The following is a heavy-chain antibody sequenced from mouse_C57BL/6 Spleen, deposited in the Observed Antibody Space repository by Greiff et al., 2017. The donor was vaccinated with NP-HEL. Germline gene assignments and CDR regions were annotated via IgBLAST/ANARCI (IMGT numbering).Heavy chain of an antibody. CDR3: ARATTVDQAWFAY. Sequence: QVQLKQPGAELVKPGASVKLSCKASGYTFTSYWMHWVKQRPGQGLEWIGMIHPNSGSTNYNEKFKSKATLTVDKSSSTAYMQLSSLTSEDSAVYYCARATTVDQAWFAYWGQGTLVTVSA. D-gene: IGHD1-1*01. CDR1: GYTFTSYW. J-gene: IGHJ3*01. CDR2: IHPNSGST. V-gene: IGHV1-64*01.